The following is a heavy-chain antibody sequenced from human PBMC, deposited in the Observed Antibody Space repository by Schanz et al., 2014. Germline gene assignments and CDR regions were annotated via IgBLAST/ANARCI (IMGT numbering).Heavy chain of an antibody. Sequence: SCKASGYSLNELSMHWVRQAPGRGLEWMGGFHHEDGDTVSAQKFQGRVIMTEDTSTVTAYVELSRLTTVDTRLNYCSSDTRSLYFYNDVHVWGQGPAVTVS. CDR1: GYSLNELS. D-gene: IGHD2-2*01. J-gene: IGHJ6*02. V-gene: IGHV1-24*01. CDR3: SSDTRSLYFYNDVHV. CDR2: FHHEDGDT.